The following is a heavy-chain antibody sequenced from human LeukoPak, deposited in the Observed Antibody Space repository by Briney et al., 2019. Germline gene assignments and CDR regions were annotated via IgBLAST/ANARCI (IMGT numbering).Heavy chain of an antibody. J-gene: IGHJ4*02. CDR2: ISGGGSSP. D-gene: IGHD2-21*02. V-gene: IGHV3-23*01. CDR3: ARDMSAFCGGDCPPGY. Sequence: GGSLRLSCAASGFTFSNYVMSWVRQAPGKGLEWVSSISGGGSSPYYQDSVKGRFTISRDNAKNSLYLQMNSLRAEDTAVYYCARDMSAFCGGDCPPGYWGQGTLVTVSS. CDR1: GFTFSNYV.